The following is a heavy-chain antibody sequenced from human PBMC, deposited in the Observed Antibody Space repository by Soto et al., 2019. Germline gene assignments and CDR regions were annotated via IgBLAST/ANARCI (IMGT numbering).Heavy chain of an antibody. Sequence: GASVKVSCKASGYTFTSYDINWVRQATGQGLEWMGWMNPNSGNTGYAQKFQGRVTMTRNTSISTAYMELSSLRSEDTAVYYCARGYDFWSGYIVRAFDIWGQGTMVTVSS. CDR2: MNPNSGNT. CDR3: ARGYDFWSGYIVRAFDI. CDR1: GYTFTSYD. J-gene: IGHJ3*02. D-gene: IGHD3-3*01. V-gene: IGHV1-8*01.